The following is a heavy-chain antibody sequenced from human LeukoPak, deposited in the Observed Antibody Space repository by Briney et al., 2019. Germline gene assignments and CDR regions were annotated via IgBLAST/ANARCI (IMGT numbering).Heavy chain of an antibody. J-gene: IGHJ4*02. CDR1: GGSFSGYY. D-gene: IGHD1/OR15-1a*01. Sequence: PSETLSLTCAVYGGSFSGYYWSWIRQPPGKGLEWIGEINHSGSTNYNPSLKSRVTISVDTSKNQFSLKLSSVTAADTAVYYCARAPESWNNFDYWGQGTLVTVSS. V-gene: IGHV4-34*01. CDR2: INHSGST. CDR3: ARAPESWNNFDY.